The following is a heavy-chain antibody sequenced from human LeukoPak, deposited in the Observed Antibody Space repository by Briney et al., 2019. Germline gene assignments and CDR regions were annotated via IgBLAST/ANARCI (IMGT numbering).Heavy chain of an antibody. J-gene: IGHJ4*02. CDR3: ARDDPTLFWSGSPFY. D-gene: IGHD3-3*01. CDR2: IKQDGSEK. V-gene: IGHV3-7*01. CDR1: GFTFSSYW. Sequence: GGSLRLSCAASGFTFSSYWMSWVRQAPGKGLEWVANIKQDGSEKYYVDSVKGRFTISRDNAKNSLYLQMNSLRTEDTAVYYCARDDPTLFWSGSPFYWGQGTLVTVSS.